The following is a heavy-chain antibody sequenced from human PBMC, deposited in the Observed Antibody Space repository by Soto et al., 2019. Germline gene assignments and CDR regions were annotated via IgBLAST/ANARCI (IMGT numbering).Heavy chain of an antibody. CDR2: IIPILGIA. D-gene: IGHD6-13*01. CDR3: AGSIAAASDWFDP. CDR1: GGTFSSYT. J-gene: IGHJ5*02. Sequence: QVQLVQSGAEVKKPGSSVKVSCKASGGTFSSYTISWVRQAPGQGLEWMGRIIPILGIANYAQKFQGRVTITADKSTSPAYMELSSLRSEDTAVYFCAGSIAAASDWFDPWGQGTLVTVSS. V-gene: IGHV1-69*02.